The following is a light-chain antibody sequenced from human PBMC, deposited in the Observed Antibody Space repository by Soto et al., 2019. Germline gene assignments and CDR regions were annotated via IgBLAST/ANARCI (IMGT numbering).Light chain of an antibody. J-gene: IGKJ1*01. V-gene: IGKV1-39*01. CDR2: AAS. CDR1: QNIASY. Sequence: IRMTQSPSSFSASTGDRVTITCRASQNIASYLNWYQQKPGNAPNLLIYAASSLQSGVPSRFSGRGSGTDFTLTISSLQPEDFATYYCQQSYNMPWTFGQGTKVEIK. CDR3: QQSYNMPWT.